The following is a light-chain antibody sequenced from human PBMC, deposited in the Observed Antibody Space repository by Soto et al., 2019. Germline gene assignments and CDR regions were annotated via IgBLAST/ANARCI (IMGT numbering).Light chain of an antibody. CDR3: CSYAGSYTLI. J-gene: IGLJ2*01. CDR2: DVT. V-gene: IGLV2-11*01. Sequence: QSVLTQPRSVSGSPGQSVTISCTGTSSDVGGYDFVSWYQQHPGKAPKPMIYDVTNRPSGVPDRFSGSKSGNTASLTISGLQAEDEDDYYCCSYAGSYTLIFGGGTKLTVL. CDR1: SSDVGGYDF.